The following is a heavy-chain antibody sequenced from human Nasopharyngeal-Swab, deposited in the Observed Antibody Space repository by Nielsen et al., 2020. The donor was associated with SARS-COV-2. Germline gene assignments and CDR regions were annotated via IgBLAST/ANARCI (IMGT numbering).Heavy chain of an antibody. Sequence: ASVKVSCKASGYTFTSYGIGWVRQAPGQGLEWMGWISAYNGNTNYAQKLQGRVTMTTDTSTSTAYMELRSLRSDDTAVYYCARFPTYYDFWSGFYYYYMDVWGKGTTVTVSS. CDR3: ARFPTYYDFWSGFYYYYMDV. CDR1: GYTFTSYG. CDR2: ISAYNGNT. D-gene: IGHD3-3*01. J-gene: IGHJ6*03. V-gene: IGHV1-18*04.